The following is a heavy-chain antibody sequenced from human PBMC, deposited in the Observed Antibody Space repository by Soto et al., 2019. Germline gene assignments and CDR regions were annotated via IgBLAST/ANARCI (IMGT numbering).Heavy chain of an antibody. CDR3: ARDFWSGYGVAGRVYGMDV. J-gene: IGHJ6*02. D-gene: IGHD3-3*01. V-gene: IGHV4-61*01. CDR1: GGSVSSGSYY. CDR2: IYYSGST. Sequence: SETLSLTXTVSGGSVSSGSYYWSWIRQPPGKGLEWIGYIYYSGSTNYNPSLKSRVTISVDTSKNQFSLKLSSVTAADTAVYYCARDFWSGYGVAGRVYGMDVWGQGTTVTVSS.